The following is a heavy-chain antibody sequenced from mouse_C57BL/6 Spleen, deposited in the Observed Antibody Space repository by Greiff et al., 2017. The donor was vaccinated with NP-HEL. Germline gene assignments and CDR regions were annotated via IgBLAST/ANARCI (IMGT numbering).Heavy chain of an antibody. CDR1: GYTFTSYW. D-gene: IGHD1-1*01. Sequence: VQLQQPGAELVRPGSSVKLSCKASGYTFTSYWMHWVKQRPIQGLEWIGNINPSNGGTNYNEKFKSKATLTVDKSSSTAYMQLSSLTSEDSAVYYCARVTTVVASMDYWGQGTSVTVSS. J-gene: IGHJ4*01. CDR2: INPSNGGT. CDR3: ARVTTVVASMDY. V-gene: IGHV1-53*01.